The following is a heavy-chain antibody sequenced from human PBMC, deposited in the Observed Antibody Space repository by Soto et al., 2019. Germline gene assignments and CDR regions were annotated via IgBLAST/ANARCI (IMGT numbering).Heavy chain of an antibody. V-gene: IGHV2-5*02. Sequence: QITLKESGPTLVKPTQTLTLTCTFSGFSLSTSRVGVGWIRQPPGKALEWFALIYWDDDKRYSPSLKSRVTTTKHTSKTQVVLTMTNIDPVDTATYYCAHAATTIFGVVPYNWFDPWGQGTLVTVSS. CDR1: GFSLSTSRVG. J-gene: IGHJ5*02. D-gene: IGHD3-3*01. CDR3: AHAATTIFGVVPYNWFDP. CDR2: IYWDDDK.